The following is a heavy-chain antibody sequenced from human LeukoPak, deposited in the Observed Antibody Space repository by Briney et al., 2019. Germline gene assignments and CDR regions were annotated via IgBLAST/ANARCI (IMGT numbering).Heavy chain of an antibody. J-gene: IGHJ3*02. CDR3: SGGRYRPDAFDI. D-gene: IGHD6-19*01. Sequence: GGSLRLSCAASGFTFSDYYMSWIRQAPGKGLEWVSYISSSGSTIYYADSVKGRFTISRENAKNSLYLQMNSLRAEDTAVYYCSGGRYRPDAFDIWGQGTMVTVSS. V-gene: IGHV3-11*01. CDR1: GFTFSDYY. CDR2: ISSSGSTI.